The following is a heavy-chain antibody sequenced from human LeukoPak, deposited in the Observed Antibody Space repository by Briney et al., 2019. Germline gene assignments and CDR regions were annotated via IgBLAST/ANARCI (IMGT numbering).Heavy chain of an antibody. Sequence: ASVKVSCKASGYTFTSYYMHWVRQAPGQGLEWMGWINPNSGGTSYAQKFQGRVTMTRDTSISTAYMELSRLRSDDTAVYYCARNRVPARGYYDILTGYFYWGQGTLVTVSS. CDR1: GYTFTSYY. J-gene: IGHJ4*02. CDR3: ARNRVPARGYYDILTGYFY. D-gene: IGHD3-9*01. CDR2: INPNSGGT. V-gene: IGHV1-2*02.